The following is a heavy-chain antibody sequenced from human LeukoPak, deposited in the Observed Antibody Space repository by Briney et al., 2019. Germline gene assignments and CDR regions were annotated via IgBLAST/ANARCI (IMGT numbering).Heavy chain of an antibody. V-gene: IGHV3-30*02. J-gene: IGHJ4*02. CDR1: GFSFSSYG. Sequence: PGGSLRLSCAASGFSFSSYGMHWVRQVPGEGLEWVSFIRYDGSNTDYADSVKGRFTISRDNSKNTLYLQMNSLRDEDTAVYYCARSNAYSGSSLWYWGQGTLVTVSS. CDR3: ARSNAYSGSSLWY. D-gene: IGHD1-26*01. CDR2: IRYDGSNT.